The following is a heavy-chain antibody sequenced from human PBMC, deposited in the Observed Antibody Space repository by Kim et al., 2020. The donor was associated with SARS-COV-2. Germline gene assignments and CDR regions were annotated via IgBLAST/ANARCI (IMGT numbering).Heavy chain of an antibody. J-gene: IGHJ4*02. CDR2: IYYSGST. D-gene: IGHD6-19*01. CDR1: GGSISSSSYY. V-gene: IGHV4-39*01. CDR3: ARQYSGWYGYDFDY. Sequence: SETLSLTCTVSGGSISSSSYYWGWIRQPPGKGLEWIGSIYYSGSTYYNPSLKSRVTISVDTSKNQFSLKLSSVTAADTAVYYCARQYSGWYGYDFDYWGQGTLVTVSS.